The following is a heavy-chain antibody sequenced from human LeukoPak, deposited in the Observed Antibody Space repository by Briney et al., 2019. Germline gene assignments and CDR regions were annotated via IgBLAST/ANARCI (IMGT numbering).Heavy chain of an antibody. V-gene: IGHV3-7*01. J-gene: IGHJ6*02. CDR3: ARDRKKGVVGARYYYYGMDV. CDR1: GFTFSSYW. Sequence: PGGSLRLSCAASGFTFSSYWMSWVRQAPGKGLEWVANIKQDGSEKYYVDSVKGRFTISRDNAKNSLYLQTDSLRAEDTAVYYCARDRKKGVVGARYYYYGMDVWGQGTTVTVSS. CDR2: IKQDGSEK. D-gene: IGHD1-26*01.